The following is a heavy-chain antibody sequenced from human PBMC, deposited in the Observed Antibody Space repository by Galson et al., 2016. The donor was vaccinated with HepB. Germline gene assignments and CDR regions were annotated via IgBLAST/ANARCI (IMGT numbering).Heavy chain of an antibody. J-gene: IGHJ4*02. V-gene: IGHV4-39*01. CDR1: GGSISSSPYY. D-gene: IGHD1-14*01. CDR3: ARHELRNGDLFN. CDR2: ISYSGST. Sequence: LSLTCTVSGGSISSSPYYWAWIRQSPGRGLEWIASISYSGSTYYNPSLKSRVTISVDTSKNQFSLKVNSVTAADTAVYYCARHELRNGDLFNWGQGTLVTVSS.